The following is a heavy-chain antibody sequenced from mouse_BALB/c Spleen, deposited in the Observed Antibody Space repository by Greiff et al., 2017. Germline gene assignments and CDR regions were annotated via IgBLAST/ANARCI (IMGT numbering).Heavy chain of an antibody. CDR3: ARAHDGHYYAMDY. CDR2: IDPANGNT. D-gene: IGHD2-12*01. V-gene: IGHV14-3*02. CDR1: GFNIKDTY. Sequence: VQLQQSGAELVKPGASVKLSCTASGFNIKDTYMHWVKQRPEQGLEWIGRIDPANGNTKYDPKFQGKATITADTSSNTAYLQRSSLTSEDTAVYYCARAHDGHYYAMDYWGQGTSVTVSS. J-gene: IGHJ4*01.